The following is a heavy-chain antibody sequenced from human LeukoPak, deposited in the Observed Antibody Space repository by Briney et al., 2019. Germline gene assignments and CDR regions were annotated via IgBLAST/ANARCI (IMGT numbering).Heavy chain of an antibody. CDR3: ARAGITIFGVGSRGAFDI. CDR1: GFTFSSYE. J-gene: IGHJ3*02. V-gene: IGHV3-21*01. Sequence: GGSLRLSCAASGFTFSSYEMNWVRQAPGKGLEWVSSISSSSYIYYADSVKGRFTISRDNAKNSLYLQMNSLRAEDTAVYYCARAGITIFGVGSRGAFDIWDQGTMVTVSS. D-gene: IGHD3-3*01. CDR2: ISSSSYI.